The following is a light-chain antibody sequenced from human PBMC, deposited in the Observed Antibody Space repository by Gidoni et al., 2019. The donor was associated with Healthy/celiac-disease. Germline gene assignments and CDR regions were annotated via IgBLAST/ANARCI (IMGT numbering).Light chain of an antibody. V-gene: IGKV3-20*01. CDR2: GAS. CDR1: QSVSSSY. J-gene: IGKJ5*01. Sequence: EIVLTQSPGTLSLSPGERATLSCRASQSVSSSYLAWYQQKPGQAPRLLIYGASSRATGIPDRFSGSGSGTDFTHTISRLEPEDFAVYYCQQHGNSPITFGQGHDWRLN. CDR3: QQHGNSPIT.